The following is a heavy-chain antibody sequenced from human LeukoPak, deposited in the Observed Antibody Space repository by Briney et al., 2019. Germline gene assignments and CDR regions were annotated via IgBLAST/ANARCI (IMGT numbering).Heavy chain of an antibody. J-gene: IGHJ3*02. D-gene: IGHD2-21*01. V-gene: IGHV3-23*01. Sequence: GGSLRLSCAASGFTFSSYAMSWVRQAPGKGLEWVSAISGSGGSTYYADSVKGRFTISRDNSKNTLYLQMNSLRAEDTAVYYCALYCGGDCSSAAFDIWGQGTMVTASS. CDR3: ALYCGGDCSSAAFDI. CDR1: GFTFSSYA. CDR2: ISGSGGST.